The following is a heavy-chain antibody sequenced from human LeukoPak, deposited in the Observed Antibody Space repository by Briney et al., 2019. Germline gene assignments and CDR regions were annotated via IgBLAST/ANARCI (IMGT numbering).Heavy chain of an antibody. CDR3: ARPGITMIVVVTYFDY. CDR1: GFTFSSYA. J-gene: IGHJ4*02. Sequence: GGSLRLSCAASGFTFSSYAMHWVRQAPGKGLEWVAVISYDGSNKYYADSVKGRFTISRDNSKNTLYLQMNSLRAEDTAVYYCARPGITMIVVVTYFDYWGQGTLVTVSS. D-gene: IGHD3-22*01. V-gene: IGHV3-30*01. CDR2: ISYDGSNK.